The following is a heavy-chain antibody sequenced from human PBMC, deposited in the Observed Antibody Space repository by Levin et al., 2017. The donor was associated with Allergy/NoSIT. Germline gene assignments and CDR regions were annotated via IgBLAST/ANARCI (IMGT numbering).Heavy chain of an antibody. Sequence: SGPTLVKPTQTLTLTCSFSGFSLSTSRVGVGWIRQPPGKALEWLALIYWDDDKRFSPSLNSRLTITKDTSKNQVVLTMTNMDPVDTATYYCARQPSQYYGSGSSYTLGYFDYWGQGTLVTVSS. CDR3: ARQPSQYYGSGSSYTLGYFDY. CDR2: IYWDDDK. CDR1: GFSLSTSRVG. V-gene: IGHV2-5*02. J-gene: IGHJ4*02. D-gene: IGHD3-10*01.